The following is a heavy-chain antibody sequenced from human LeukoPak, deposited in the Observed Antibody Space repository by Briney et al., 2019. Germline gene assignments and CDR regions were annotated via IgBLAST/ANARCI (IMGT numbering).Heavy chain of an antibody. J-gene: IGHJ4*02. CDR3: ARDLTAVAGTWDY. CDR2: ISSSSSYI. D-gene: IGHD6-19*01. CDR1: GFTFSSYS. Sequence: PGGSLRLSCAASGFTFSSYSMSWVRQAPGKGLEWVSSISSSSSYIYYADSVKGRFTISRDNAKNSLYLQMNSLRAEDTAVYYCARDLTAVAGTWDYWGQGTLVTVSS. V-gene: IGHV3-21*01.